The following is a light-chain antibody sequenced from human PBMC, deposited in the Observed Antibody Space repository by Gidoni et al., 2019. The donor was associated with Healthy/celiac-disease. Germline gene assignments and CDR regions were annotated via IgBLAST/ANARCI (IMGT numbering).Light chain of an antibody. V-gene: IGKV3D-15*01. CDR3: QQYNNWPPRSSGMYS. J-gene: IGKJ2*03. CDR1: QSVSSN. Sequence: EIVMTQSPATLSVSPGERATLSCRASQSVSSNLAWYQQKPGQAPRLLIYGASTRATGIPARFSGSGSGTEFTLTISSLQSEDFAVYYCQQYNNWPPRSSGMYSFGQGTKLEIK. CDR2: GAS.